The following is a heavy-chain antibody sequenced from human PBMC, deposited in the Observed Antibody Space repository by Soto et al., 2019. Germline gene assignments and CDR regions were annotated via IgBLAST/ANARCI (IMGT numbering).Heavy chain of an antibody. D-gene: IGHD6-6*01. Sequence: SGVSGSRKKKRWIWKDQGKGLECVSVIYSRGSTYYADSMKRRFTISRDNSKNTLYLQMNSLRAEDTAVYYRAVSSIASRPAYYGMRVWPPGTT. CDR3: AVSSIASRPAYYGMRV. CDR1: GVSGSRKK. V-gene: IGHV3-53*01. CDR2: IYSRGST. J-gene: IGHJ6*02.